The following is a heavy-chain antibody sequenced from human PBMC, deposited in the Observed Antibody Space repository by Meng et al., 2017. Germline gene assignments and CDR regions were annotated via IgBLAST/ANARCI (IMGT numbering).Heavy chain of an antibody. J-gene: IGHJ2*01. V-gene: IGHV1-69*02. Sequence: QVPLVLSGAEVKKPGSSVKVSCKAAGGTFSSYTISWVRQAPGQGLEWMGRIIPILGIANYAQKFQGRVTITADKSTSTAYMELSSLRSEDTAVYYCARSKDGYNYWYFDLWGRGTLVTVSS. D-gene: IGHD5-24*01. CDR2: IIPILGIA. CDR1: GGTFSSYT. CDR3: ARSKDGYNYWYFDL.